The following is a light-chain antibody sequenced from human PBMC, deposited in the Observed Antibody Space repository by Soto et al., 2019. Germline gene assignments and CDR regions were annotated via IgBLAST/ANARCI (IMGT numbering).Light chain of an antibody. V-gene: IGLV2-14*01. Sequence: QSALTQPGSVCWSPGHSITISCTGTSSDVGGYNYVSWYQQHPGKAPKLMIYEVSNRPSGVSNRFSGSKSGNTASLTISGLQAEEEADYYCSSYTSSSTRVFGTGTKVTVL. J-gene: IGLJ1*01. CDR3: SSYTSSSTRV. CDR1: SSDVGGYNY. CDR2: EVS.